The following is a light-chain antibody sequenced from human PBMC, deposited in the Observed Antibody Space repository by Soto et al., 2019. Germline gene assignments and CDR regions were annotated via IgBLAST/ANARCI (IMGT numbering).Light chain of an antibody. CDR3: SSYASSSTRV. V-gene: IGLV2-14*03. CDR2: EVS. CDR1: SSDVGAYDY. J-gene: IGLJ1*01. Sequence: QSVLTQPASVSGSPGQSITISCTGTSSDVGAYDYVSWYQQHPDKAPKLMIYEVSNRPSGVSNRFSGSKSVNTATLTISGLQADDEADYYCSSYASSSTRVFGTGTKATDL.